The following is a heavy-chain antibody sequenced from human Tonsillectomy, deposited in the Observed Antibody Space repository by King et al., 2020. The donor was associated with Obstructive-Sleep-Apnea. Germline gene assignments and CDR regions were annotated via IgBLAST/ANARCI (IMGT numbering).Heavy chain of an antibody. D-gene: IGHD2-15*01. CDR2: IYYSGST. Sequence: QLQESGPGLVKPSQTLSLTCTVSGGSISSGDYYWSWIRQPPGKGLEWIGYIYYSGSTYYNPSLKSRVTISVDTSKNQFSLKLSSVTAADTAVYYCARSPRGGYCSGGSCYSVNYYYYGMDVWGQGTTVTVSS. J-gene: IGHJ6*02. CDR1: GGSISSGDYY. V-gene: IGHV4-30-4*01. CDR3: ARSPRGGYCSGGSCYSVNYYYYGMDV.